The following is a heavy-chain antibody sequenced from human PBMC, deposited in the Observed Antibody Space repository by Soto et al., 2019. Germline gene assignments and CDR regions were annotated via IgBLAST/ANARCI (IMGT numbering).Heavy chain of an antibody. J-gene: IGHJ4*02. Sequence: GGSLRLSCAASGFTFSQYWMHWVRPAPGKGLVWVSRIKSDGSDTSYADSVKGRFTISRDNSKNTLYLQMNSLRAEDTSVYYCAKEGGLSGSYYISSSYYFDYWGQGTLVTVSS. CDR1: GFTFSQYW. V-gene: IGHV3-74*01. CDR2: IKSDGSDT. CDR3: AKEGGLSGSYYISSSYYFDY. D-gene: IGHD1-26*01.